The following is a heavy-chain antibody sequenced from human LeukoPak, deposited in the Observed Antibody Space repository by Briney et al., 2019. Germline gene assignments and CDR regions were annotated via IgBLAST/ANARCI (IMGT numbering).Heavy chain of an antibody. V-gene: IGHV3-11*04. Sequence: PGGSLRLSCAASGFRFSDYYMSWIRQALGKGQEWVSHISSSGSTIYYADSMKGRFTISRDNAKNSLYLQMNSLRAEDTAVYYCARALWLGEGFFDYWGQGTLVTVSS. CDR3: ARALWLGEGFFDY. J-gene: IGHJ4*02. D-gene: IGHD3-10*01. CDR2: ISSSGSTI. CDR1: GFRFSDYY.